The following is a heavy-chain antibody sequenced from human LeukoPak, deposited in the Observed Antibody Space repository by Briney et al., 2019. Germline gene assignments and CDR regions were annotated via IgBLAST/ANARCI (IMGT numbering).Heavy chain of an antibody. V-gene: IGHV4-59*06. J-gene: IGHJ4*02. CDR1: GGSISSYY. CDR2: IYYSGST. D-gene: IGHD5-24*01. CDR3: AGDEWAVGFDY. Sequence: SETLSLTCTVSGGSISSYYWSWIRQHPGKGLEWIGYIYYSGSTYYNPSLKSRVTISVDTSKNQFSLKLSSVTAADTAVYYCAGDEWAVGFDYWGQGTLVTVSS.